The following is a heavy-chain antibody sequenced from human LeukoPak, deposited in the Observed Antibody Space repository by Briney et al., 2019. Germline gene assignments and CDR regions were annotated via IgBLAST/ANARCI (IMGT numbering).Heavy chain of an antibody. CDR2: IWYDGSNK. D-gene: IGHD2-2*01. CDR1: GFTFSSYG. Sequence: GGSLRLSCAAPGFTFSSYGMHWVRQAPGKGLEWVAVIWYDGSNKYYADSVKGRFTISRDNSKNTLYLQMNSLRAEDTAVYYCARDYGVPAATYYYDYMDVWGKGTTVTVSS. CDR3: ARDYGVPAATYYYDYMDV. V-gene: IGHV3-33*01. J-gene: IGHJ6*03.